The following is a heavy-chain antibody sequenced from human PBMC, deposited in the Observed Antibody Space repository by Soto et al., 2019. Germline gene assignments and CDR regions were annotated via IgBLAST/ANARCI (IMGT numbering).Heavy chain of an antibody. CDR1: GFTFDDYA. D-gene: IGHD6-13*01. CDR3: VKDESINWYSGHFRH. J-gene: IGHJ1*01. CDR2: INWNSGSI. V-gene: IGHV3-9*01. Sequence: HPGGSLRPSCAASGFTFDDYAMHWVRQAPGKGLEWVSGINWNSGSIGYADSVKGRFAISRDNAKNSLHLQMNSLRAEDTAFYYCVKDESINWYSGHFRHWGQGTLVTVSS.